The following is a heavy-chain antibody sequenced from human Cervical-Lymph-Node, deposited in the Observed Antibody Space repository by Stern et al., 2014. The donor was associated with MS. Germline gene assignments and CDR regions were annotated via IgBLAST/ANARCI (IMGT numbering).Heavy chain of an antibody. Sequence: EVQLVESGPEVKRPGESLKISCQASGYTFTSYWIGWVRQMPGQGLEWIAIIIPGGADIRYSPSFQGKVTIAADKSSTSADLQWNNLKASDTAIYYCARQRYFDYWGQGTLVTVSS. CDR2: IIPGGADI. CDR1: GYTFTSYW. V-gene: IGHV5-51*01. CDR3: ARQRYFDY. J-gene: IGHJ4*02.